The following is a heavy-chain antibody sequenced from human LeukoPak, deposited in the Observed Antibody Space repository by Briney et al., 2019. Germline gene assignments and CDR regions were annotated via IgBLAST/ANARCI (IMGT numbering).Heavy chain of an antibody. Sequence: PSETLSLTCTVSGGSISTNSYYWGWIRQSPGKGLEYIGTIYYSGSTYYSPSLKSRVTISVDTSKNQFSLKLSSVTAADTAVYYCARDTRFWVGLIDYWGQGTLVTVSS. CDR3: ARDTRFWVGLIDY. CDR2: IYYSGST. CDR1: GGSISTNSYY. J-gene: IGHJ4*02. V-gene: IGHV4-39*02. D-gene: IGHD3-16*01.